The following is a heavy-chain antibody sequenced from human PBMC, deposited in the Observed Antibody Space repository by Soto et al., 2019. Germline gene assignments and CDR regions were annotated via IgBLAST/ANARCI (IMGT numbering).Heavy chain of an antibody. Sequence: QVQLVESRGGEVQHGRSLRLSCAASGFTFSSYGMQWVRQAPAKGLEWVAVISYDGSNKYYADTVKGRFTISSDNSKNTLILQMNSLSAEDTDVYYCSRRGKYPGTTMSSLQGYYYMDVWGKGTTVTVSS. CDR1: GFTFSSYG. J-gene: IGHJ6*03. CDR3: SRRGKYPGTTMSSLQGYYYMDV. CDR2: ISYDGSNK. D-gene: IGHD1-7*01. V-gene: IGHV3-33*01.